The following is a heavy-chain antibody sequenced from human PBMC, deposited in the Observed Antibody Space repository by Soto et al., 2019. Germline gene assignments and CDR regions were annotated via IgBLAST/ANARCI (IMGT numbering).Heavy chain of an antibody. V-gene: IGHV3-23*01. CDR3: ATDSPVRVPLLIDFHD. CDR2: FRSSGDDGTT. J-gene: IGHJ1*01. CDR1: GFTFSSYS. D-gene: IGHD3-22*01. Sequence: GGSLRLSCAASGFTFSSYSMSWVRQAPGKGLEWVSGFRSSGDDGTTYYADSVKGRFTLSRDNSKNTVSLQMNILEAEDTAVYYCATDSPVRVPLLIDFHDWGQGTLVTVSS.